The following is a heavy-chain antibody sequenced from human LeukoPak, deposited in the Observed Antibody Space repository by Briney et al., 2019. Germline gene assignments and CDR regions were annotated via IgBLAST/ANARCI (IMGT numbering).Heavy chain of an antibody. Sequence: ASVKVSCKASGYAFTGYYMHWVRQAPGQGLEWMGWINPNSGGTNYAQKFQGRVTMTRDTSISTAYMELSRLRSDDTAVYYCASAGIVGATTWFDPWGQGTLVTVSS. CDR3: ASAGIVGATTWFDP. V-gene: IGHV1-2*02. CDR1: GYAFTGYY. J-gene: IGHJ5*02. CDR2: INPNSGGT. D-gene: IGHD1-26*01.